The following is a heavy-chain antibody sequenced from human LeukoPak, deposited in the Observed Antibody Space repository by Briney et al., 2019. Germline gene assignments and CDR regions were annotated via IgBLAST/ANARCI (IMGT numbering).Heavy chain of an antibody. CDR1: GFTFGKYW. V-gene: IGHV3-23*01. D-gene: IGHD5-24*01. CDR2: ISSSGSGGNT. CDR3: AREMTIITYSFDS. J-gene: IGHJ4*02. Sequence: PGGSLRLSCVASGFTFGKYWMSWVRQAPGKGLEWVSGISSSGSGGNTYYADSVRGRFIISRDNSKNTLYLQMNSLRAEDTAVYYCAREMTIITYSFDSWGQGTLVTVSS.